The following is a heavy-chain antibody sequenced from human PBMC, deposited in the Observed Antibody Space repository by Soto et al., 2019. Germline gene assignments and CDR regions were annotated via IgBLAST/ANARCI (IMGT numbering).Heavy chain of an antibody. J-gene: IGHJ5*02. CDR2: IYWDDDK. V-gene: IGHV2-5*02. CDR1: GFSLSTSGVG. CDR3: ADTVANPSLLDNWCVP. Sequence: QITLKASGPTLVKPTQTLTLTCTFSGFSLSTSGVGVGWIRQPPGKALEWLALIYWDDDKRYSLSLKSRLTITKDTSKNQVVITMTNMDPVDTATYYCADTVANPSLLDNWCVPWGQGTLVTVSS. D-gene: IGHD2-21*01.